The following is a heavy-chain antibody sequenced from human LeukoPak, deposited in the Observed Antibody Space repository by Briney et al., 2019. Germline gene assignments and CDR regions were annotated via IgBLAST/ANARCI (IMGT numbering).Heavy chain of an antibody. V-gene: IGHV3-30*02. D-gene: IGHD3-10*01. CDR1: GFTFSNYG. Sequence: AGGSLRLSCAASGFTFSNYGIQWVRQAPGKGLEWVAFIRYDGSSKYYADSVKGRFTISRDNSKKTLYLQMNSLRAEDTADYYCAKPRRIIIVRRIITTGEDYYMDVWGKGTTVTISS. CDR2: IRYDGSSK. J-gene: IGHJ6*03. CDR3: AKPRRIIIVRRIITTGEDYYMDV.